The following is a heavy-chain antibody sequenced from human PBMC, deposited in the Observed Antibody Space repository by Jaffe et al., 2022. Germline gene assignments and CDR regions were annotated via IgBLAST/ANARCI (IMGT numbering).Heavy chain of an antibody. V-gene: IGHV3-21*01. Sequence: EVQLVESGGGLVKPGGSLRLSCAASGFTFSSYSMNWVRQAPGKGLEWVSSISSSSSYIYYADSVKGRFTISRDNAKNSLYLQMNSLRAEDTAVYYCASPYFDYGDYVGHNWFDPWGQGTLVTVSS. CDR1: GFTFSSYS. CDR2: ISSSSSYI. CDR3: ASPYFDYGDYVGHNWFDP. D-gene: IGHD4-17*01. J-gene: IGHJ5*02.